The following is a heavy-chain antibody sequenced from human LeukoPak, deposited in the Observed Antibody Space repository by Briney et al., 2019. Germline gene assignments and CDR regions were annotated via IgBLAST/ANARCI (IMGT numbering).Heavy chain of an antibody. CDR1: GYTFIGYY. CDR3: ARDPPGSGFGRSYFDY. CDR2: INPKSGGT. J-gene: IGHJ4*02. Sequence: ASVKVSCKASGYTFIGYYMHWVRQAPGQGLEWMGWINPKSGGTNLAQKFRGRVTMTRDTSISTAYMELSRLRSDDTAVYYCARDPPGSGFGRSYFDYWGQGTLVTVSS. V-gene: IGHV1-2*02. D-gene: IGHD3-22*01.